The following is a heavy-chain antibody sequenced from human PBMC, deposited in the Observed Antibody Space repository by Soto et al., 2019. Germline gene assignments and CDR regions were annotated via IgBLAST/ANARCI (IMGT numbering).Heavy chain of an antibody. CDR1: GGSISSYY. Sequence: SETLSLTCTVSGGSISSYYWSWIRQPPGKGLEWIGYLYYSGSTNYNPSLKSRVTISVDTSKNQFSLKLSSVTAADTAIYFCVRHKGSSSWYPFDYRGQGALVTVSS. D-gene: IGHD6-13*01. V-gene: IGHV4-59*01. CDR3: VRHKGSSSWYPFDY. J-gene: IGHJ4*02. CDR2: LYYSGST.